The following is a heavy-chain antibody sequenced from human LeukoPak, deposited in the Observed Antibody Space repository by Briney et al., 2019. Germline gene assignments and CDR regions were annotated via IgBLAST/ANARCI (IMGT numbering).Heavy chain of an antibody. D-gene: IGHD6-19*01. V-gene: IGHV4-34*01. Sequence: SETLSLTCAVYGGSFSGYYWSWIRQPPGKGLEWIGEINHSGSTNYNPSLKSRVTISVDTSKNQFSLKLSSVIAADTAVYYCARGRNSGFDYWGQGTLVTVSS. J-gene: IGHJ4*02. CDR1: GGSFSGYY. CDR3: ARGRNSGFDY. CDR2: INHSGST.